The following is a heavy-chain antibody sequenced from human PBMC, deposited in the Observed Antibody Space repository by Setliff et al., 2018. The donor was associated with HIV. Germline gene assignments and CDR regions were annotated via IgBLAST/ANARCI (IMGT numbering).Heavy chain of an antibody. CDR1: GYTFTSYD. CDR2: MNPNSGNT. J-gene: IGHJ4*02. Sequence: ASVKVSCKASGYTFTSYDINWVRQATGQGLEWMGWMNPNSGNTGYAQNFQDRFTVTTDESTGTTYMELSSLRSEDTAVYYCARGGVAGGYFDSWGQGTLVTVSS. V-gene: IGHV1-8*01. CDR3: ARGGVAGGYFDS. D-gene: IGHD6-19*01.